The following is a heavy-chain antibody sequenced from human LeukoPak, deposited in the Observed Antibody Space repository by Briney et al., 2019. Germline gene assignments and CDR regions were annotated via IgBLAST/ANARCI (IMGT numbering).Heavy chain of an antibody. CDR3: AKARYCSGGSCYFDY. CDR2: ISGSGGST. V-gene: IGHV3-23*01. J-gene: IGHJ4*02. CDR1: GFTFSSYA. Sequence: PGGSLRLSCAASGFTFSSYAMRWVRQAPGKGLEWVSAISGSGGSTYYADSVKGRFTISRDNSKNTLYLQMNSLRAEDTAVYYCAKARYCSGGSCYFDYWGQGTLVTVSS. D-gene: IGHD2-15*01.